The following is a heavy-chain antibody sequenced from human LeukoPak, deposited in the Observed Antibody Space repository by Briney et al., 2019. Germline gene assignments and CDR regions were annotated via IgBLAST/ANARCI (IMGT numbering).Heavy chain of an antibody. V-gene: IGHV3-23*01. CDR1: GFTFSSYA. J-gene: IGHJ4*02. CDR2: ISDSGGST. CDR3: ARRLVGDIGHFDY. Sequence: GGSLRLSCAASGFTFSSYAMSWVRQAPGKGLEWVSGISDSGGSTYHADSVKGRFTISRDNSKNTVYLQMNSLRAEDTAVYYCARRLVGDIGHFDYWGQGTLVTVSS. D-gene: IGHD1-26*01.